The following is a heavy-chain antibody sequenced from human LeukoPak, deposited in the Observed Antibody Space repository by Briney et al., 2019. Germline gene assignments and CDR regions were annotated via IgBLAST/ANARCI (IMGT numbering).Heavy chain of an antibody. J-gene: IGHJ4*02. Sequence: GRSLSLSCAALGLIFDDYGMHRVRQAPGKGLEWVSGVSWNSGSIGYADSVKGRLTISRDNAKNSLYLQINSVRAEDTALYYCAKDAEPTYTYGKIDYWGQGTLVTVSS. CDR2: VSWNSGSI. CDR3: AKDAEPTYTYGKIDY. D-gene: IGHD5-18*01. V-gene: IGHV3-9*01. CDR1: GLIFDDYG.